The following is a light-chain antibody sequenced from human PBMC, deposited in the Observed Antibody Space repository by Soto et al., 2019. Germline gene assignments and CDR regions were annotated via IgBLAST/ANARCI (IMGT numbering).Light chain of an antibody. V-gene: IGKV1-17*01. Sequence: DIQMTQSPSSLSASVGDRVTITCRASQGIANDLGWYQQKPGKVPKRLIYAASSLQSGVPSRFIGSGSVTEFALTISRLQPEDFATYYCRKHNSYPITFGQGTRLEIK. J-gene: IGKJ5*01. CDR1: QGIAND. CDR3: RKHNSYPIT. CDR2: AAS.